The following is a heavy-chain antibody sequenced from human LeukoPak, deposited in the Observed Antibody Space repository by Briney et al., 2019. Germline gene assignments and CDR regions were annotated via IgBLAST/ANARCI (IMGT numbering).Heavy chain of an antibody. CDR1: GGSFSGYY. D-gene: IGHD2-2*01. J-gene: IGHJ5*02. CDR2: INHSGST. CDR3: GRRGLLVPAS. V-gene: IGHV4-34*01. Sequence: SETLSLTCAVYGGSFSGYYWSWIRQPPGKGLEWIGEINHSGSTNYNPSLKSRVTISVDTSKNQFSLKLNSVIAADTAVYYCGRRGLLVPASWGQGTLVTVSS.